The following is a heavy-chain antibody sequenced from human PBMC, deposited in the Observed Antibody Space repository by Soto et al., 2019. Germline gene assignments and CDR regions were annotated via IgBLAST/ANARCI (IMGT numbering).Heavy chain of an antibody. CDR2: MNPGNNQH. CDR1: GYSFTDYD. V-gene: IGHV1-18*01. J-gene: IGHJ4*02. CDR3: ARAAFDYVWGSGPYFDY. Sequence: ASVKVSCKTSGYSFTDYDIHWVRQAAGQGLEWMGWMNPGNNQHVYAQKLQGRVTMTTDTSTSTAYMELRSLRSDDTAVYYCARAAFDYVWGSGPYFDYWGQGTLVTVSS. D-gene: IGHD3-16*01.